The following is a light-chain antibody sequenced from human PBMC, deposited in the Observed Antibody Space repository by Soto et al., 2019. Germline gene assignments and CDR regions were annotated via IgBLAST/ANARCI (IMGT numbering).Light chain of an antibody. CDR3: SSYAGSNNPHVV. Sequence: QSALTQPPSASGSPGQSVTISCTGTSSDVGGYNYVSWYQQHPGKAPKLMIYEVSKRPSGVPDRFSGPKSGNTASLTVSGLQAEDEADYYCSSYAGSNNPHVVFGGGTKVTVL. J-gene: IGLJ2*01. CDR2: EVS. CDR1: SSDVGGYNY. V-gene: IGLV2-8*01.